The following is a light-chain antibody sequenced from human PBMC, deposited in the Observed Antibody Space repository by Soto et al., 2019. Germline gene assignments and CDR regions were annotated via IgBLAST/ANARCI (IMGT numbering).Light chain of an antibody. CDR3: LQHNSFSET. CDR2: AAS. V-gene: IGKV1-17*01. J-gene: IGKJ1*01. CDR1: QGIGND. Sequence: DIQMTQSPSSLSASVGDRVTITCRTSQGIGNDLGWYQQKPGKAPKRLIYAASSLQSGVPSRFSGSGSGTEFTLTINSLQPEDFATYYCLQHNSFSETFGQGTKVDIK.